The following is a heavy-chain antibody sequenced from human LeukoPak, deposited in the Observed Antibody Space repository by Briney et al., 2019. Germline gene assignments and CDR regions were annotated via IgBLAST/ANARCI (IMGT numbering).Heavy chain of an antibody. CDR1: GYTLTELS. V-gene: IGHV1-24*01. CDR2: FDPEDGET. J-gene: IGHJ4*02. D-gene: IGHD5-24*01. Sequence: AASVKVSCKVSGYTLTELSMHWVRQAPGKGPEWMGGFDPEDGETIYAQKFQGRVTMTEDTSTDTAYMELSSLRSEDTAVYYCATSQRDGYNFPIDDYWGQGTLVTVSS. CDR3: ATSQRDGYNFPIDDY.